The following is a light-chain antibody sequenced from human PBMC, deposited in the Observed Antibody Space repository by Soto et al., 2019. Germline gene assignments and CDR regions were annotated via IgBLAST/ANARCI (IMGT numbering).Light chain of an antibody. CDR2: EVS. Sequence: QSVLTQPASVSGSPGQPITISCTGTSSDVGGYNYVYWYQQHPGKAPKLMIYEVSNRPSGVSNRFSGSKSGNTASLTISGLQAEDEADYYCSSYRSSSTFVVFGGGTKLTVL. CDR1: SSDVGGYNY. CDR3: SSYRSSSTFVV. J-gene: IGLJ2*01. V-gene: IGLV2-14*01.